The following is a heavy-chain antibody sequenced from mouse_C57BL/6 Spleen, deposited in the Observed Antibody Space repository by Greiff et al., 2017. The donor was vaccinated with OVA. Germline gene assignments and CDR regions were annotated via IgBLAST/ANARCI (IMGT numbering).Heavy chain of an antibody. CDR3: AGWGDYVGYAKDD. CDR1: GYTFTSYN. J-gene: IGHJ4*01. V-gene: IGHV1-12*01. CDR2: IYPGNGGT. Sequence: LQQPGAELVRPGASVKMSCKASGYTFTSYNMHWVKQTPRQGLEWIGAIYPGNGGTSYNQKFKGKATLTVDKSSSTAYLQLSRLTSEDSAVYFCAGWGDYVGYAKDDWGQGTSVTVAS. D-gene: IGHD2-4*01.